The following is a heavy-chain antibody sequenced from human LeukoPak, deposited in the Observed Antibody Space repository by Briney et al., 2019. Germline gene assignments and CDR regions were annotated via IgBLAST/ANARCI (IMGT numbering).Heavy chain of an antibody. V-gene: IGHV1-69*05. D-gene: IGHD3-22*01. Sequence: SVKVSCKAPRGTFDSYGISWVRQAPEQGLEWMGGVMAIFGGVKYGQKFQGRATITTDASTSTAYMELSSLTSEDTGIYYCARGELGDRSGFSFFDYWGQGTLVTVSS. CDR3: ARGELGDRSGFSFFDY. J-gene: IGHJ4*02. CDR1: RGTFDSYG. CDR2: VMAIFGGV.